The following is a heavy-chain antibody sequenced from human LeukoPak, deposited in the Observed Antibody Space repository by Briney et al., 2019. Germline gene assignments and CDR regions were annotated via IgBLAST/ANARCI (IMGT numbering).Heavy chain of an antibody. CDR2: ISYDGSNK. D-gene: IGHD5-18*01. Sequence: GGSLRLSCAASGFTFSSYGMHSVRQAPGKGLEWVAVISYDGSNKYYADSVKGRFTISRDNSKNTLVLQMNSLRAEDTAVYYCAKEFQGIQLWYYFDYWGQGTLVTVSS. CDR1: GFTFSSYG. J-gene: IGHJ4*02. V-gene: IGHV3-30*18. CDR3: AKEFQGIQLWYYFDY.